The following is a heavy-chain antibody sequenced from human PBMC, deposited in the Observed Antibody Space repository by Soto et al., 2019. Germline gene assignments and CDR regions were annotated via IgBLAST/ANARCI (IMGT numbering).Heavy chain of an antibody. J-gene: IGHJ4*02. Sequence: PGGSLRLSCAASGFTVSTNYMSWVRQAPGKGLEWVSIIYSGGNTYYADSVKGRFTVSRDNSMNTLYLQMNSLRVEDTAVYYCAGARVSGGQGTLVTVSS. V-gene: IGHV3-66*01. CDR3: AGARVS. CDR2: IYSGGNT. CDR1: GFTVSTNY.